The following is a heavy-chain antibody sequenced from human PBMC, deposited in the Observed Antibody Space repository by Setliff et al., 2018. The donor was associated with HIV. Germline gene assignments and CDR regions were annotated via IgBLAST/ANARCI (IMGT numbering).Heavy chain of an antibody. J-gene: IGHJ4*02. CDR2: IFYSGST. CDR1: GGSISSSSYY. CDR3: ARHSSYYQYFDY. V-gene: IGHV4-39*01. D-gene: IGHD3-10*01. Sequence: SETLSLTCTVSGGSISSSSYYWGWIRQPPGKGLEWIGSIFYSGSTDYNPSLKSRVTMSVDTSTNQFSLKLNSVTAADTAVYYCARHSSYYQYFDYWGQGSLVTVSS.